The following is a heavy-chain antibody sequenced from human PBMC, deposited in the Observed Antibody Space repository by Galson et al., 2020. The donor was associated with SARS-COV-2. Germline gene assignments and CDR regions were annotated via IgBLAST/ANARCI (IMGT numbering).Heavy chain of an antibody. J-gene: IGHJ4*01. CDR2: IYFNGNT. CDR1: AGFISSTSYY. CDR3: ARKTSTYDY. V-gene: IGHV4-39*07. D-gene: IGHD4-4*01. Sequence: ASETLSLTCTVSAGFISSTSYYWGWIRQHPGKGLEWTGSIYFNGNTFYNPSLKSRVTFSIATSKNQFSLRLSSVTAADTAVYFCARKTSTYDYWGRGIPVTVSS.